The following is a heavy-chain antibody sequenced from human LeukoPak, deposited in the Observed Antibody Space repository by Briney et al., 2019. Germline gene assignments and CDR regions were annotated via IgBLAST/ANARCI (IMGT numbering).Heavy chain of an antibody. Sequence: SETLSLTCGVSGGSVSSTNWWTWIRQPPGKGLEWIGEVHLDGRTNFNPSLKSRLTMSVDLSENHVSLKLTSVTAADTAVYYRAREGGFYRPLDYSGQGTLVTVSS. D-gene: IGHD6-25*01. V-gene: IGHV4-4*02. CDR2: VHLDGRT. J-gene: IGHJ4*02. CDR3: AREGGFYRPLDY. CDR1: GGSVSSTNW.